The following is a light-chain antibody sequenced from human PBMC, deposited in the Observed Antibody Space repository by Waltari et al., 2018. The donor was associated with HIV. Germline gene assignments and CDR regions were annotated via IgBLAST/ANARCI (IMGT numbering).Light chain of an antibody. CDR3: ATWDDSLNGHVV. V-gene: IGLV1-44*01. CDR1: SPNLGDNT. CDR2: TNT. J-gene: IGLJ2*01. Sequence: QSVLTQPPSASGTPGPRVTISCPGSSPNLGDNTVNWYQQLPGTAPKLLIYTNTQRPSGVPDRFSGSKSGTSASLAISGLQSEDEADYYCATWDDSLNGHVVFGGGTKLTVL.